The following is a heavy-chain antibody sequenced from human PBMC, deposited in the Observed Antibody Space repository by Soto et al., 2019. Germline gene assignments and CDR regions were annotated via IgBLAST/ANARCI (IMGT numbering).Heavy chain of an antibody. CDR2: IYYSGTT. CDR1: GDSSSSGDYY. CDR3: ARARMTPVTMYYFDY. V-gene: IGHV4-30-4*01. D-gene: IGHD4-17*01. J-gene: IGHJ4*02. Sequence: SETLSLTCTVSGDSSSSGDYYWSWIRQTPGKGLEWIGSIYYSGTTYYNPSLNSRVTISIDTSTDQFSLKLTSVTAADTAVYYCARARMTPVTMYYFDYWGQGTLVTVSS.